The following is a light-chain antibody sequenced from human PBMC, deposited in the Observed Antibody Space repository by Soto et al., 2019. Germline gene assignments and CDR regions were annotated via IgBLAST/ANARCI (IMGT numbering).Light chain of an antibody. V-gene: IGKV3-11*01. J-gene: IGKJ1*01. CDR2: DTY. CDR3: QQRSNWPRT. Sequence: EIVLTQSPATLSLSPGERATLSCRASQSVGSYLAWYKQKPGQAPRLLIYDTYNRATDIPARFSGSGSGTDFTLTFSSLEPEDFAVYYCQQRSNWPRTFGQGTKVDIK. CDR1: QSVGSY.